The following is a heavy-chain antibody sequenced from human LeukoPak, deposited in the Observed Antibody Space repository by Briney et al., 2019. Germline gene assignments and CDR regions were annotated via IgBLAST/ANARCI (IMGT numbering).Heavy chain of an antibody. D-gene: IGHD4-23*01. CDR2: INPNSGGT. V-gene: IGHV1-2*02. CDR3: ARDEAVVTWYHFDY. Sequence: EASVKVSCKASGYTFTGYYMHWVRQAPGQGLEWMGWINPNSGGTNYAQKFQGRVTMTRDTSISTAYMELSKLRSDDTAVYYCARDEAVVTWYHFDYWGQGTLVTVSS. J-gene: IGHJ4*02. CDR1: GYTFTGYY.